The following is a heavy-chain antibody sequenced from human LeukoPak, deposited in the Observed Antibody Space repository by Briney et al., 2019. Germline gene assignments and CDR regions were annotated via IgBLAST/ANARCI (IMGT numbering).Heavy chain of an antibody. CDR2: ISYDGGNK. V-gene: IGHV3-30-3*01. J-gene: IGHJ6*02. CDR3: ARVVVPASYYYYGMDA. CDR1: GFSFSSYA. D-gene: IGHD2-2*01. Sequence: PGRSLRLSCAASGFSFSSYAMHWVRQAPGKGLEWVAVISYDGGNKYYGDSVKGRFTISRDNSKNTLYLQMNSLRVEDTAVYYCARVVVPASYYYYGMDAWGQGTTVTVSS.